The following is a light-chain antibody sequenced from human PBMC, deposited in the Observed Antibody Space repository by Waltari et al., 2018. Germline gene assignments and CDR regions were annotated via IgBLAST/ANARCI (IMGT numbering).Light chain of an antibody. Sequence: QSVLTQPPSASGTPGQRVTISCSGSSSNIGSNYVYWYQQLPGTAAKLLIYRNKRRPSGVPDRFAGSKSGTSASLAISGLRSEDEADYYCAAWDDSLSGPVFGGGTKLTVL. CDR2: RNK. J-gene: IGLJ3*02. V-gene: IGLV1-47*01. CDR1: SSNIGSNY. CDR3: AAWDDSLSGPV.